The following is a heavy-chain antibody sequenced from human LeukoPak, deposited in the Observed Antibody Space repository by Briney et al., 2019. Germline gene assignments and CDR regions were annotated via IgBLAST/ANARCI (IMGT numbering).Heavy chain of an antibody. D-gene: IGHD3-10*01. CDR2: VYYSGST. CDR3: ARDRGTMVRGVTNWFDP. CDR1: GGSISSGGYY. V-gene: IGHV4-31*03. J-gene: IGHJ5*02. Sequence: PSQTLSLTCTVSGGSISSGGYYWSWIRQHPGKGLEWIGYVYYSGSTYYNPSLKSRVTISVDTSKNQFSLKLSSVTAADTAVYYCARDRGTMVRGVTNWFDPWGQGTLVTGSS.